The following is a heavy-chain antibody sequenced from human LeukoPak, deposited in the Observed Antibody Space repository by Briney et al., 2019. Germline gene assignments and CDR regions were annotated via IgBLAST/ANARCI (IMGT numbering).Heavy chain of an antibody. J-gene: IGHJ5*02. CDR2: IIPIFGTA. CDR3: ARVPEDRLWFDP. V-gene: IGHV1-69*05. CDR1: GGTFSSYA. Sequence: SVKVSCKASGGTFSSYAISWVRQAPGQGLEWMGGIIPIFGTANYAQKLQGRVTMTTDTSTSTAYMELRSLRSDDTAVYYCARVPEDRLWFDPWGQGTLVTVSS.